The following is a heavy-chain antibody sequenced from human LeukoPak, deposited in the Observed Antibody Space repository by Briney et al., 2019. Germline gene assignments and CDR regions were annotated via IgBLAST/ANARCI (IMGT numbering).Heavy chain of an antibody. J-gene: IGHJ3*02. Sequence: GGSLRLSCAASGFTFSSYWMSWVRQAPGKGLEWVANIKEDGSDKKYVDSVKGRFTTSRDNAKNSLYLQMNSLRAEDTAVYYCAREGIGYPDAFDIWGQGTKVTVSS. CDR3: AREGIGYPDAFDI. CDR1: GFTFSSYW. CDR2: IKEDGSDK. D-gene: IGHD3-22*01. V-gene: IGHV3-7*05.